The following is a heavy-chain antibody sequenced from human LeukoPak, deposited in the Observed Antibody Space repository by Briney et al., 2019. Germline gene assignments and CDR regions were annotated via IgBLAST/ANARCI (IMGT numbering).Heavy chain of an antibody. CDR1: GGSFSGYY. Sequence: SETLSLTCAVYGGSFSGYYWSWIRQPPGKGLEWIGEINHSGSTNYNPSLKSRVTISVDTSKNQLSLKLSYVTAADTAVYYCARSNSPWLGYFDYWGQGTLVTVSS. CDR2: INHSGST. J-gene: IGHJ4*02. D-gene: IGHD6-19*01. V-gene: IGHV4-34*01. CDR3: ARSNSPWLGYFDY.